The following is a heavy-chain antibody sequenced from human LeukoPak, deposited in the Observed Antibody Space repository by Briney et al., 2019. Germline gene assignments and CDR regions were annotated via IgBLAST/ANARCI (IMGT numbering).Heavy chain of an antibody. Sequence: SETLSLTCTVSGGSISSYYWSWIRQPPGKGLEWIGYIYYSGSTNYNPSLKSRVTISVDTSKNQFSLKLSSVTAADTAVYYCARAGSSSSSWYYYYMDVWGQGTLVTVSS. CDR3: ARAGSSSSSWYYYYMDV. J-gene: IGHJ6*03. CDR1: GGSISSYY. V-gene: IGHV4-59*01. D-gene: IGHD6-6*01. CDR2: IYYSGST.